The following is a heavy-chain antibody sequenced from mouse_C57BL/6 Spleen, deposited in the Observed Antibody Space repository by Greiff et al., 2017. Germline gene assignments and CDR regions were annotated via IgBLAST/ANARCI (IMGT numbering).Heavy chain of an antibody. J-gene: IGHJ1*03. CDR1: GYSFTDYN. D-gene: IGHD1-1*01. V-gene: IGHV1-39*01. CDR2: INPNYGTT. Sequence: VQLQQSGPELVKPGASVKISCKASGYSFTDYNMNWVKQSNGKSLEWIGVINPNYGTTSYNQKFKGKATLTVDQSSSTAYMQLNSLTSEDSAVYYCAMGTVVVKDWYFDVWGTGTTVTVSS. CDR3: AMGTVVVKDWYFDV.